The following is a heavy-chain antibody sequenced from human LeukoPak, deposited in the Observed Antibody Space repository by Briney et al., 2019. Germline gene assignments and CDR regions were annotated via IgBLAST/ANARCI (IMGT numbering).Heavy chain of an antibody. CDR3: ANLLGEYQLAKGDY. V-gene: IGHV3-23*01. J-gene: IGHJ4*02. Sequence: PGGSLRLSCAASGFTFSSYAMSWVRQAPGKGLEWVSAISGSGGSTYYADSVKGRFTISRDNSKNTLYLQMNSLRAEDTAVYYCANLLGEYQLAKGDYWGQGTLVTVSS. CDR1: GFTFSSYA. D-gene: IGHD2-2*01. CDR2: ISGSGGST.